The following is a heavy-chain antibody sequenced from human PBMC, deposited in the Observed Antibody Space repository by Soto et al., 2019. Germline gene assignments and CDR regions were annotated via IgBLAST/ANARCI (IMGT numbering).Heavy chain of an antibody. D-gene: IGHD5-18*01. CDR2: IYYSVST. CDR3: ARDKGADTYGQTRIRDYFYDMDV. CDR1: GASISSGAYF. Sequence: QVQLQGSGPRLVKPSQTLSLTCSVSGASISSGAYFWTWIRHHPGKGLEWIGYIYYSVSTSYTYQNPGIESRVTISVDTSKNLFSLSLTSETAADTATDYYARDKGADTYGQTRIRDYFYDMDVWGQGTTVIVSS. V-gene: IGHV4-31*03. J-gene: IGHJ6*02.